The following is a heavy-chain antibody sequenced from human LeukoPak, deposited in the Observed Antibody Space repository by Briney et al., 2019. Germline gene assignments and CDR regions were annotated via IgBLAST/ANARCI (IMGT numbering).Heavy chain of an antibody. V-gene: IGHV1-46*01. CDR1: GYTFTSYY. J-gene: IGHJ4*02. Sequence: ASVKVSCKASGYTFTSYYMHWVRQAPGQGLEWMGIINPSGGSTSYAQKFQGRVTMARDTSTSTVYMELSSLRSEDTAVYYCARDQGLTGYFDYWGQGTLVTVSS. D-gene: IGHD3-9*01. CDR2: INPSGGST. CDR3: ARDQGLTGYFDY.